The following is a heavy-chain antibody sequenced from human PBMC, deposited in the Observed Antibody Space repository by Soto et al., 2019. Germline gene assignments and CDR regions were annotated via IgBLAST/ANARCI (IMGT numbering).Heavy chain of an antibody. CDR2: IYHSGST. CDR3: ARDSGGPYGSGSYFGY. CDR1: GGSISSGGYS. J-gene: IGHJ4*02. V-gene: IGHV4-30-2*01. D-gene: IGHD3-10*01. Sequence: SETLSLTCAVSGGSISSGGYSWSWIRQPPGKGLEWIGYIYHSGSTYYNPSLKSRVTISVDRSKNQFSLKLSSVTAADTAVYYCARDSGGPYGSGSYFGYWGQGTLVTVSS.